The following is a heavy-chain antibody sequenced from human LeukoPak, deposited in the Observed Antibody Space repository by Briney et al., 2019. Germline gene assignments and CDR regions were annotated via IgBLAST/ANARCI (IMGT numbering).Heavy chain of an antibody. J-gene: IGHJ6*03. CDR1: GGSISSYY. V-gene: IGHV4-4*07. CDR3: ARDLDGDYVPLYYYYYMDV. CDR2: IYTSGST. D-gene: IGHD4-17*01. Sequence: SETLSLTCTASGGSISSYYWSWIRQPAGKGLEWIGRIYTSGSTNYNPSLKSRVTISVDTAKNQFSLKLSSVTAADTAVYYCARDLDGDYVPLYYYYYMDVWGKGTTVTVSS.